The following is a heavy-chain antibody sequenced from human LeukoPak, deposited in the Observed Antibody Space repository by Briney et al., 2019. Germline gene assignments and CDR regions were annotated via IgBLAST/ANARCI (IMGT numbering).Heavy chain of an antibody. CDR3: ARDRPTYDSSGYYGY. J-gene: IGHJ4*02. V-gene: IGHV3-21*01. Sequence: GGSLRLSCAASGFTFGSFSMSWVRQAPGKGLEWVSSISSSSSYIYYADSVKGRFTISRDNAKNSLYLQMNSLRAEDTAVYYCARDRPTYDSSGYYGYWGQGTLVTVSS. D-gene: IGHD3-22*01. CDR2: ISSSSSYI. CDR1: GFTFGSFS.